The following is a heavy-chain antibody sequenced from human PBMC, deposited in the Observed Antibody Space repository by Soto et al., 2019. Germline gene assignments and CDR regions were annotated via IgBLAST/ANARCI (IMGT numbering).Heavy chain of an antibody. J-gene: IGHJ6*02. V-gene: IGHV3-21*01. D-gene: IGHD4-17*01. Sequence: EVQLVESGGGLVKPGGSLRLSCAASRFTFSSYSMNWVRQAPGKGLEWVSSISSSSSYIYYADSVKGRFTISRDNAKNSLYLQMNSLRAEDTAVYYCARDKYGDPPYYYYYGMDVWGQGTTVTVSS. CDR1: RFTFSSYS. CDR3: ARDKYGDPPYYYYYGMDV. CDR2: ISSSSSYI.